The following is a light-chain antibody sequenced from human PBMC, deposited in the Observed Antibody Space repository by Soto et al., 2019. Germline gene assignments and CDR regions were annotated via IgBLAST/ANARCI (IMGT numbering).Light chain of an antibody. CDR1: QSISSW. J-gene: IGKJ4*01. CDR2: DAS. Sequence: DIQMTQSPSTLSASVGDRVTITCRASQSISSWLAWYQQKLGRAPRLLIYDASSLESGVPSRFSGSGYGTEFTLTISSLQPDDFATYYCQQYNNYSQLNFGGGTKVDIK. V-gene: IGKV1-5*01. CDR3: QQYNNYSQLN.